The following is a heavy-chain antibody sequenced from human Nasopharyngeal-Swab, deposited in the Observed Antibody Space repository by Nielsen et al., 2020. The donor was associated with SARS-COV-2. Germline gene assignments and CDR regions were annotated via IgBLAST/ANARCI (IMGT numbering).Heavy chain of an antibody. CDR2: INPSGGST. CDR3: AGRGYSYGDGLFDY. Sequence: WVRQAPGQGLEWMGIINPSGGSTSHAQKFQGRVTITADESTSTAYMELSSLRSEDTAVYYCAGRGYSYGDGLFDYWGQGTLVTVSS. J-gene: IGHJ4*02. V-gene: IGHV1-46*01. D-gene: IGHD5-18*01.